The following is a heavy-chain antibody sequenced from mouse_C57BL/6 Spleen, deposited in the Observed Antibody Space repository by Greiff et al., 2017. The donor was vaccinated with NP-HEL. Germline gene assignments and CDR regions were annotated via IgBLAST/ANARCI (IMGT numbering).Heavy chain of an antibody. V-gene: IGHV1-64*01. Sequence: VQLQESGAELVKPGASVKLSCKASGYTFTSYWMHWVKQRPGQGLEWIGMIHPTSGSTNYNEKFKSKATLTVDKSSSTAYMQLSSLTSEDSAVYYCARGDYSWFAYWGQGTLVTVSA. D-gene: IGHD1-1*01. CDR3: ARGDYSWFAY. CDR2: IHPTSGST. J-gene: IGHJ3*01. CDR1: GYTFTSYW.